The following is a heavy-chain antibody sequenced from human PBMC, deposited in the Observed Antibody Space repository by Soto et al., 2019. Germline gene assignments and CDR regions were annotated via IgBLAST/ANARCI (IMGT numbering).Heavy chain of an antibody. CDR2: FNPSGDAT. V-gene: IGHV1-46*01. Sequence: QVQLVQSGAEVKKPGTSVKVSCKASGYIFSNYYMHWVRQAPGQGLEWMGVFNPSGDATHYAQSFHGRVSVTSDTSTSTVYMELSTLTSEDTAVYYCARRGMSKIGFDTWGQGTMVTVSS. CDR3: ARRGMSKIGFDT. J-gene: IGHJ3*02. D-gene: IGHD3-10*01. CDR1: GYIFSNYY.